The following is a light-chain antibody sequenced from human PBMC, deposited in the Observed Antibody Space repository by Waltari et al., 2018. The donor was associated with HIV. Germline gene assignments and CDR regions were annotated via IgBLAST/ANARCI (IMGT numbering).Light chain of an antibody. V-gene: IGLV6-57*02. CDR3: QSFHGITAV. Sequence: NFMLTQPHSVSASPGKTVTISCTGRSGRVASNYVPWYQQRPGSAPTTVIYKDDQRPSGVPDRFSGSINSSSNSASLTISGLKTEDEADYYCQSFHGITAVFGGGTKLTVL. CDR1: SGRVASNY. J-gene: IGLJ3*02. CDR2: KDD.